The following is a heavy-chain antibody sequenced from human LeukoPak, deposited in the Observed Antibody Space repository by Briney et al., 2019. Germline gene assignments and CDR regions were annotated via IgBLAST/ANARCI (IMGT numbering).Heavy chain of an antibody. Sequence: KPSETLSLTCAVSGGSIRGYYWSWVRQSPGKGLEWIGDINQNAGTDYNPSLKSRVTMSIDSSKNQISLNVTAATAADTAIYYCARGRTRLSWLDPWGQGTLVTVSS. CDR1: GGSIRGYY. D-gene: IGHD6-6*01. J-gene: IGHJ5*02. V-gene: IGHV4-34*01. CDR2: INQNAGT. CDR3: ARGRTRLSWLDP.